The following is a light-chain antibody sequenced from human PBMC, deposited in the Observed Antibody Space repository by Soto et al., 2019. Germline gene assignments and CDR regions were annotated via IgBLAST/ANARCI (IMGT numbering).Light chain of an antibody. V-gene: IGKV1-5*03. CDR3: QQYNSYSLT. J-gene: IGKJ4*01. CDR1: QSVSTS. Sequence: DIQMTQSPSTLSASVGDRVTITCRASQSVSTSLAWYQQKAGKAPKVLIYKSSSLESGVPSRFSGSGSGTEFTLTISSLQPDDFATYYCQQYNSYSLTFGGGTKVEIK. CDR2: KSS.